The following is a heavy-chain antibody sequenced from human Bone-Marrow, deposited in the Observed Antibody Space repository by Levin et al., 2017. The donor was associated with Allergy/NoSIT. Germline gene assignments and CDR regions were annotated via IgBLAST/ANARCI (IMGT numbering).Heavy chain of an antibody. V-gene: IGHV3-9*01. Sequence: SCAASGFTFDDYAMHWVRQAPGKGLEWVSGISWNSGSIGYADSVKGRFTISRDNAKNSLYLQMNSLRAEDTALYYCAKDMHDSSGYYFDYWGQGTLVTVSS. J-gene: IGHJ4*02. CDR1: GFTFDDYA. CDR2: ISWNSGSI. CDR3: AKDMHDSSGYYFDY. D-gene: IGHD3-22*01.